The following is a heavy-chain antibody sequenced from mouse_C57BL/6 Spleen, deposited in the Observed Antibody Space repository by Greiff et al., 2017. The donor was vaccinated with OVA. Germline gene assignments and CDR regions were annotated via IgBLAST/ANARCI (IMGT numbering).Heavy chain of an antibody. Sequence: VQLQQPGAELVRPGSSVKLSCKASGYTFTSYWMHWVKQRPIQGLEWIGNIDPSDSETHYNQKFKDKATLTVDKSSSTAYMQLSSLTSEDSAVYYCAREGDYAWFAYWGQGTLVTVSA. D-gene: IGHD2-4*01. CDR2: IDPSDSET. V-gene: IGHV1-52*01. J-gene: IGHJ3*01. CDR1: GYTFTSYW. CDR3: AREGDYAWFAY.